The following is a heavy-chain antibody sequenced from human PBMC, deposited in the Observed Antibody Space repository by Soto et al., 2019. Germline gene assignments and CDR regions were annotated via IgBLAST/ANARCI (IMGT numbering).Heavy chain of an antibody. J-gene: IGHJ6*02. Sequence: QVQLQESGPGLVKPSQTLSLTCTVSGGSISSGGYYWTWIRQHPGKGLEWIGYIYYSGSTYYNPSLKSRVTMXVXTSXNQFSLKLSSVTAADTAVYYCARVCGGDCHYGMDVWGQGTTVTVSS. D-gene: IGHD2-21*02. CDR3: ARVCGGDCHYGMDV. CDR1: GGSISSGGYY. CDR2: IYYSGST. V-gene: IGHV4-31*03.